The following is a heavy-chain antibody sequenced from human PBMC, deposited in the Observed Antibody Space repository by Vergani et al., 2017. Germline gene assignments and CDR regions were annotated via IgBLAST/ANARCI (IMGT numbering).Heavy chain of an antibody. V-gene: IGHV3-9*01. J-gene: IGHJ4*02. CDR1: GFTFDDYA. Sequence: EVQLVESGGGLVQPGRSLRLSCAASGFTFDDYAMHWVRQAPGKGLEWVSGISWNSGSIGYADSVKGRFTISRDNAKNSLYLQMNSLRAEDTALYYCAKGINFGIAARPDYWGQGTLVTVSS. D-gene: IGHD6-6*01. CDR3: AKGINFGIAARPDY. CDR2: ISWNSGSI.